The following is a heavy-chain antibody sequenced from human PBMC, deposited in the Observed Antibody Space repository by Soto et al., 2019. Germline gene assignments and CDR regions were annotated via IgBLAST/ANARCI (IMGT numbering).Heavy chain of an antibody. Sequence: SVKVSCKASGGTFSGYAISWVRQAPGQGLEWMGGIIPIFGTANYAQKFQGRVTIAADESTSTAYMELSSLRSEDTAVYYCARGYCSSTSCLAGYYYYGMDVWGQGTTVTVSS. D-gene: IGHD2-2*01. V-gene: IGHV1-69*13. CDR2: IIPIFGTA. CDR3: ARGYCSSTSCLAGYYYYGMDV. CDR1: GGTFSGYA. J-gene: IGHJ6*02.